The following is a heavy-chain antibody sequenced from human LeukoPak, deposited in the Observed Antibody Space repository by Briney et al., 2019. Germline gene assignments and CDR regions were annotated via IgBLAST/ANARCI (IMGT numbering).Heavy chain of an antibody. J-gene: IGHJ4*02. CDR2: INSDGSST. CDR3: ATVVTPYDY. D-gene: IGHD4-23*01. Sequence: GGSLRLSCAASGFSFISYWMRSVRQAPREGLVWVSRINSDGSSTSYADSVKGRFTISRDNAKNTLYLQMNSLRAEDTAVYCCATVVTPYDYWGQGTLVTVSS. CDR1: GFSFISYW. V-gene: IGHV3-74*01.